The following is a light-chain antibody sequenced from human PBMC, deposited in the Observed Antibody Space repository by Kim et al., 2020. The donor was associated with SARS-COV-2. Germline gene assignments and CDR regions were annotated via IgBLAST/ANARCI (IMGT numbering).Light chain of an antibody. CDR1: QSVTSNY. V-gene: IGKV3-20*01. CDR2: GAA. CDR3: QQYGTSPRT. J-gene: IGKJ1*01. Sequence: EIVLTQSPGTLSLSPGETATLSCRASQSVTSNYLAWCQQKPGQAPRLLIYGAANRATGIPDRFSGSGSGTDFTLTISRLEPEDFAVYYCQQYGTSPRTFGQGTKVEIK.